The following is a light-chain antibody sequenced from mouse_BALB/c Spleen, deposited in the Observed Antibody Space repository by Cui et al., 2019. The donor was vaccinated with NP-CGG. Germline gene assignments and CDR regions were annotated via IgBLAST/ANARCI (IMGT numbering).Light chain of an antibody. Sequence: VLTQESALTRSPGGTGTLTFLSSTGAGTTTTYANWVQEKPDHLFTGLIGGTKTRAQGVSARFSGPLIGDKAALTITGAQTEDEAIYFCALWYSNHWVFGGGTKLTVL. J-gene: IGLJ1*01. V-gene: IGLV1*01. CDR1: TGAGTTTTY. CDR2: GTK. CDR3: ALWYSNHWV.